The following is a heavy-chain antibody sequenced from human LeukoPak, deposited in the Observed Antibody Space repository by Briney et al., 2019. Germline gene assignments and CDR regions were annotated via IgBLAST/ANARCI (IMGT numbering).Heavy chain of an antibody. D-gene: IGHD3-16*01. CDR2: ISGSSSFI. V-gene: IGHV3-21*01. Sequence: PGGSLRLSCAASGFRFSSYTMNWVRQAPGKGLEWVSSISGSSSFIYYADSVKGRFTISRDNARNSVYQQMNSLRDDDTAVYYCARDRLELWVTYYYYYMDVWGKGTTVTVSS. J-gene: IGHJ6*03. CDR3: ARDRLELWVTYYYYYMDV. CDR1: GFRFSSYT.